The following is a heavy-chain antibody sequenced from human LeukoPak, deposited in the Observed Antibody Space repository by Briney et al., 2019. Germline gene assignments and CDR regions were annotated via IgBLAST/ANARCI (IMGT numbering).Heavy chain of an antibody. D-gene: IGHD5-24*01. Sequence: PGGSLRLSCAASGVTVSNNFMLWVRQAPGKGLEWVSLIYSGGDTHYADSVKGRFTFSRDNSKNTLYLQMNNLRAEDAAVYYCARDPPAVAINTYGWGQGTLVTVSS. J-gene: IGHJ4*02. CDR2: IYSGGDT. CDR3: ARDPPAVAINTYG. CDR1: GVTVSNNF. V-gene: IGHV3-66*01.